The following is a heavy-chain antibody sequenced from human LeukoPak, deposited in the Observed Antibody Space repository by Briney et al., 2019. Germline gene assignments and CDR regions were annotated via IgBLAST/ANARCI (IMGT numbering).Heavy chain of an antibody. J-gene: IGHJ5*02. Sequence: GGSLGLSCAASGFTFSSYAMHWVRQAPGKGLEWVAVISYDGSNKYYADSVKGRFTISRDNSKNTLYLQMNSLRAEDTAVYYCARDGVECSSTSCYQMNWFDPWGQGTLVTVSS. CDR3: ARDGVECSSTSCYQMNWFDP. CDR1: GFTFSSYA. CDR2: ISYDGSNK. D-gene: IGHD2-2*01. V-gene: IGHV3-30*01.